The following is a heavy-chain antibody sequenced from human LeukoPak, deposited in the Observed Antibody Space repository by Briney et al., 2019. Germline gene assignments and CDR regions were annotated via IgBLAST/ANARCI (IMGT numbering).Heavy chain of an antibody. CDR1: GGSISSSNW. CDR3: AGVLGSSGFYYFDC. CDR2: IYHSGST. J-gene: IGHJ4*02. Sequence: SETLSLTCAVSGGSISSSNWWSWVRQPPGKGLEWIGEIYHSGSTNYNPSLKSRVTISVDKSKNQFSLKLSPVTAADTAVYYCAGVLGSSGFYYFDCWGQGTLVTVSS. V-gene: IGHV4-4*02. D-gene: IGHD3-22*01.